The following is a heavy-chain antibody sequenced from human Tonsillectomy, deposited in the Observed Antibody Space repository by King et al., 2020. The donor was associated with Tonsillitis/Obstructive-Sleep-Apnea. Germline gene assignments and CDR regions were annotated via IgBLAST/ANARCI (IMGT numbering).Heavy chain of an antibody. CDR2: INHSGNT. CDR3: ARAASLGGTFEYSSSKNYYYYYMDV. Sequence: VQLPQWGAGLLKPSETLSLTCAVYGGSFSGYYWSWIRQPPGKGLEWIGEINHSGNTNYNPSLKSRVTISVDTSKNQFSLKLSSVTAADTAVYYCARAASLGGTFEYSSSKNYYYYYMDVWGKGTTVTVSS. V-gene: IGHV4-34*01. CDR1: GGSFSGYY. D-gene: IGHD6-6*01. J-gene: IGHJ6*03.